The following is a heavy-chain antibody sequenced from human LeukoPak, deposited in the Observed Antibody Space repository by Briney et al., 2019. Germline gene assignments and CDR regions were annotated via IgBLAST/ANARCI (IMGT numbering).Heavy chain of an antibody. CDR1: GYTFTGYY. D-gene: IGHD3-3*01. CDR2: INPNTGDT. Sequence: ASVKVSCKASGYTFTGYYMHWVRQAPGQGLEWMGWINPNTGDTNFAQKFQGRVTMARDTSIGTAYMELSRLRSDDTAVYYCARETRLYYFDYWGQGTLVTVSS. J-gene: IGHJ4*02. CDR3: ARETRLYYFDY. V-gene: IGHV1-2*02.